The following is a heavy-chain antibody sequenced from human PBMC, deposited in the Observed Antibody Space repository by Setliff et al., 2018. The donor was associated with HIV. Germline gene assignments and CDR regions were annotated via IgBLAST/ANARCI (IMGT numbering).Heavy chain of an antibody. CDR2: ITGSGGAT. CDR3: AAVFTGEPGRSLDY. D-gene: IGHD1-26*01. CDR1: GFPFSNYA. V-gene: IGHV3-23*01. Sequence: GGSLRLSCSASGFPFSNYAMAWVRQAPGRGLEWVAVITGSGGATYYADSVKGRFTISRDNAKNSQYLLMSDLRAEDTAVYYCAAVFTGEPGRSLDYWGQGTPVTVSS. J-gene: IGHJ4*02.